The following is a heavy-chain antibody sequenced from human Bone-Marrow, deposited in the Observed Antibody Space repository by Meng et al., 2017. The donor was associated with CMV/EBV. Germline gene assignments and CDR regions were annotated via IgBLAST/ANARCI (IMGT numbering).Heavy chain of an antibody. Sequence: GGSLRLSCAASGFTFSSYGMHWVHQAPGKGLEWVAFIRYDGSNKYYADSVKGRFTISRDNSKNTLYLQMNSLRAEDTAVYYCAKDTYGDYHYYYYGMDVWGQGTTVTVSS. CDR3: AKDTYGDYHYYYYGMDV. D-gene: IGHD4-17*01. CDR1: GFTFSSYG. CDR2: IRYDGSNK. V-gene: IGHV3-30*02. J-gene: IGHJ6*02.